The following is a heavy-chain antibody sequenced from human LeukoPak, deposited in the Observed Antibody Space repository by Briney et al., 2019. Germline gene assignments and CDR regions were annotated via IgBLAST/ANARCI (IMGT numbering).Heavy chain of an antibody. CDR1: GFTLRSSV. D-gene: IGHD2-2*01. CDR2: INSDGIIT. CDR3: ARDVVYCGSISSSAYYFAY. J-gene: IGHJ4*02. Sequence: GGSLRLSCKASGFTLRSSVMRWVRQAPGKGLVWVSRINSDGIITPYAHSVKGRFTISRDNAKNTLYLQMNRLRAAGTAVYYCARDVVYCGSISSSAYYFAYWGQGTLVTVSS. V-gene: IGHV3-74*01.